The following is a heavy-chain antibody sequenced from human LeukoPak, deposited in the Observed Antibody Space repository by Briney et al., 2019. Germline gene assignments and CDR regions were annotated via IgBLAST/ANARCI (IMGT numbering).Heavy chain of an antibody. Sequence: SQTLSLTCTVSGDSISSGNFYWSWIRLPAGKGLELIGSIYHSGSTYYNPSLKSRVTISVDTSKNQFSLKLSSVTAADTAVYYCARQSDDFWSGYWAFDIWGQGTMVTVSS. V-gene: IGHV4-61*02. D-gene: IGHD3-3*01. J-gene: IGHJ3*02. CDR3: ARQSDDFWSGYWAFDI. CDR2: IYHSGST. CDR1: GDSISSGNFY.